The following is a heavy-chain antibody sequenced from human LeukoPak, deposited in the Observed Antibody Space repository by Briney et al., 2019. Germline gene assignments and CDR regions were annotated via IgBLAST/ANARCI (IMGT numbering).Heavy chain of an antibody. CDR3: ARGGFYSTELPDY. Sequence: GGSLRLSCAASGFTFSSSAMHWVRQAPGKGLEYVSAISSNGGGTYYANSVKGRFTISRDNSKKTLYLQMGSLRAEDMAVYYCARGGFYSTELPDYWGQGTLVTVSS. V-gene: IGHV3-64*01. CDR2: ISSNGGGT. D-gene: IGHD2-2*01. J-gene: IGHJ4*02. CDR1: GFTFSSSA.